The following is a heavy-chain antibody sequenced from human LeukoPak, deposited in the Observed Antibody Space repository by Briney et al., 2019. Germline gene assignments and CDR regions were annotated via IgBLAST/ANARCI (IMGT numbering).Heavy chain of an antibody. CDR3: ARHAGSCGGDCYPDAFDI. CDR2: IYPGDSDT. D-gene: IGHD2-21*02. V-gene: IGHV5-51*01. CDR1: GYSFTSYW. Sequence: GESLKISCKGSGYSFTSYWIGWVRQMPGKGLEWMGIIYPGDSDTRYSPSFQGQVTISADKSISTAYLQWSGLKASDTAMYYCARHAGSCGGDCYPDAFDIWGQGTMVTVSS. J-gene: IGHJ3*02.